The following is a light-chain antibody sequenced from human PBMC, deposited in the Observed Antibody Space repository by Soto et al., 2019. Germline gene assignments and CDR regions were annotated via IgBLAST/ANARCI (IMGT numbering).Light chain of an antibody. CDR3: QQYGSSSLWT. V-gene: IGKV3-20*01. CDR2: GAS. J-gene: IGKJ1*01. CDR1: QSVSSSY. Sequence: EIVLTQSPGPLSLSPGERATLSCRASQSVSSSYAAGYQQKPGQAPRLLIYGASSRAPGIPDRFSGSGSGTDFIITINRLEPEDFAVYYCQQYGSSSLWTFGQGTKVDIK.